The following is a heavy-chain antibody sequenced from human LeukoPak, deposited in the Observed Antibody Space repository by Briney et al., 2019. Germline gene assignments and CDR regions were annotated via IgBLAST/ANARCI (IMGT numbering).Heavy chain of an antibody. CDR3: ARDNRWLVPGWFDP. CDR1: GGSISSYY. J-gene: IGHJ5*02. CDR2: IYTSGTT. Sequence: ASETLSLTCIVSGGSISSYYWSWIRQPAGKGLEWIGRIYTSGTTNYNPSLKSRVIMSVDTSKNQFSLKLSSVTAADTAVYYCARDNRWLVPGWFDPWGQGTLVTVSS. V-gene: IGHV4-4*07. D-gene: IGHD6-19*01.